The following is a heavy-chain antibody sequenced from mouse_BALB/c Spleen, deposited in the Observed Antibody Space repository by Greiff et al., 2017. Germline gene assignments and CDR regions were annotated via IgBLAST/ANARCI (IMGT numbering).Heavy chain of an antibody. Sequence: EVKLVESGGGLVQPGGSRKLSCAASGFTFSSFGMHWVRQVPEKGLEWVAYISSGSSTIYYADTVKGRFTISRDNPKNTLFLQMTSLRSEDTAMYYCARWGGITTEYYYAMDYWGQGTSVTVSS. CDR3: ARWGGITTEYYYAMDY. J-gene: IGHJ4*01. D-gene: IGHD1-1*01. V-gene: IGHV5-17*02. CDR2: ISSGSSTI. CDR1: GFTFSSFG.